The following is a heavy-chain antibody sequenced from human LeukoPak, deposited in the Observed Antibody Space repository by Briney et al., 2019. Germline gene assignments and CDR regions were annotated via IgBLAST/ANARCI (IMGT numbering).Heavy chain of an antibody. J-gene: IGHJ4*02. D-gene: IGHD2-2*01. V-gene: IGHV3-23*01. CDR1: GFTFSSYD. CDR2: ISRSGGTT. CDR3: ATALGGYCSSTSCYLFDY. Sequence: GGSLRLSCAASGFTFSSYDMTWVRQTPGKGLEWVALISRSGGTTYYADSVKGRFTISRDNSKNTLYLQMNSLRAEDTALYYCATALGGYCSSTSCYLFDYWGQGTLVTVSS.